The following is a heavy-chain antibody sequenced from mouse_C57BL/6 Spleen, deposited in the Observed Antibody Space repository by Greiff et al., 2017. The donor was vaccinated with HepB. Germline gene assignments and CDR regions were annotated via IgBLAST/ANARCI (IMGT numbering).Heavy chain of an antibody. CDR2: ISSGGDYI. D-gene: IGHD2-4*01. Sequence: DVMLVESGEGLVKPGGSLKLSCAASGFTFSSYAMSWVRQTPEKRLEWVAYISSGGDYIYYADTVKGRFTISRDNARNTLYLQMSSLKSEDTAMYYCTRDQYSIYDYDDGYAMDYWGQGTSVTVSS. CDR1: GFTFSSYA. CDR3: TRDQYSIYDYDDGYAMDY. V-gene: IGHV5-9-1*02. J-gene: IGHJ4*01.